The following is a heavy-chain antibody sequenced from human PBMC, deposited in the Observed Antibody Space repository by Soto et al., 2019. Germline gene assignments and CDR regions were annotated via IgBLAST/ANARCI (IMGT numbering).Heavy chain of an antibody. Sequence: QITLKESGPTLVKPTQTLTLTCIFSGFSFSADGVGVGWIRQPPEKALEWLALIYWDDDTRYSPSLKSRLTITKDTSKNQVVLTMTNMDPVDTATYYCAHAYGGTSWPNDAFDVWGQGTVVTVSS. CDR2: IYWDDDT. J-gene: IGHJ3*01. CDR3: AHAYGGTSWPNDAFDV. D-gene: IGHD2-2*01. V-gene: IGHV2-5*02. CDR1: GFSFSADGVG.